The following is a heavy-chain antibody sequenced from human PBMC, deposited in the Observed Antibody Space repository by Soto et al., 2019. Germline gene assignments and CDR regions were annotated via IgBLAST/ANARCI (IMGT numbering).Heavy chain of an antibody. D-gene: IGHD6-13*01. CDR1: GDSISNYY. CDR3: ARDQGIASSGPFDY. J-gene: IGHJ4*02. Sequence: QVQLQESGPGLVKPSETLSLTCTVSGDSISNYYWSWIRQAPGKGLEWIGFICHSGNTNYNPSLKSRVTMSIDTSKSQFSLKLNSVTAADTAVYYCARDQGIASSGPFDYWGPGTLVTVSS. CDR2: ICHSGNT. V-gene: IGHV4-59*01.